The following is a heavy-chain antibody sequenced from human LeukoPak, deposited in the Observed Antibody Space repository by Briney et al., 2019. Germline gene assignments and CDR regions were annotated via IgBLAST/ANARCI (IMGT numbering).Heavy chain of an antibody. D-gene: IGHD3-16*01. V-gene: IGHV3-43*02. J-gene: IGHJ4*02. CDR1: GLTLDTYA. CDR3: AKDKLRLGEPIFDY. CDR2: ISGGGGRT. Sequence: GGSLILSWSASGLTLDTYAMGWVRPPARNCLEWVSLISGGGGRTNYAESVKGRFTISRDNSQNSLYLEMNSLRSEETALYYCAKDKLRLGEPIFDYWGQGTLVTVSS.